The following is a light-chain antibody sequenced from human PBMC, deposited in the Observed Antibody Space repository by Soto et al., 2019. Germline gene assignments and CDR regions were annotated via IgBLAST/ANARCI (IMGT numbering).Light chain of an antibody. CDR2: GAS. CDR3: QQYNSWIS. CDR1: QSVSSN. J-gene: IGKJ4*01. V-gene: IGKV3-15*01. Sequence: IVMTQSPVTLSVSPGEGATLSCTASQSVSSNLAWYQQKPGQAPRLLIYGASTRAAGVPARFSGSGSGTEFTLTISSLQSEDFALYYCQQYNSWISFGGGTKVEIK.